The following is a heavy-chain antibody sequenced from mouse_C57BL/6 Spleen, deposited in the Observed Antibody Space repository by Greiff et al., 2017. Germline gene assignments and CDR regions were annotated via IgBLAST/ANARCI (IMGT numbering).Heavy chain of an antibody. CDR1: GFTFSSYA. J-gene: IGHJ1*03. CDR2: ISDGGSYT. V-gene: IGHV5-4*01. Sequence: EVQLQESGGGLVKPGGSLKLSCAASGFTFSSYAMSWVRQTPEKRLEWVATISDGGSYTYYPDNVKGRFTISRDNAKNNLYLQMSHLKSEDTAMYYCAREGGKGGYFDVWGTGTTVTVSS. CDR3: AREGGKGGYFDV.